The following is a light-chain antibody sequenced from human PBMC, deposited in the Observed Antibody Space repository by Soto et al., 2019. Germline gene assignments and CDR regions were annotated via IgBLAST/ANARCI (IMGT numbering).Light chain of an antibody. V-gene: IGKV3-20*01. CDR3: QQHDILPIT. Sequence: EVFLTQYPRTLSFSRRERAPPPRRASQSVSSSYLAWYRQRPGQAPRLVIYDTSTRATGVPARFSGSGSGTDFTLTISRLEPEDFALYYCQQHDILPITFGQGTRLEIK. CDR2: DTS. J-gene: IGKJ5*01. CDR1: QSVSSSY.